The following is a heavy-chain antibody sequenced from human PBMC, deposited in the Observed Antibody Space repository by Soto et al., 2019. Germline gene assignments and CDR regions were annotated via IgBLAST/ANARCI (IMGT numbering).Heavy chain of an antibody. CDR1: GGTFSSYA. V-gene: IGHV1-69*12. J-gene: IGHJ6*02. D-gene: IGHD6-13*01. CDR2: IIPIFGTA. Sequence: QVQLVQSGAEVKKPGSSVKVSCKASGGTFSSYAISWVRQTPGQGLEWMGGIIPIFGTANYAQKFQGRVTITADESTSTAYMELSSLRSEDTAVYYCARDRGQQLDGDYYYGMDVWGQGTTVTVSS. CDR3: ARDRGQQLDGDYYYGMDV.